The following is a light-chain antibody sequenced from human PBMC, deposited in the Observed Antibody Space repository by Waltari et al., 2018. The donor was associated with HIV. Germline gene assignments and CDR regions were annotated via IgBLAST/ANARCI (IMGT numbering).Light chain of an antibody. CDR2: YDD. Sequence: QSVLTQPPSLSESPRQRVTISCSGHSSNIGSNAVNWYQQLPGKAPKLLIYYDDMLPSGVSDRFSGSKSGSSASLAISGLQSEDEADYYCAAWDDILNAYVFGSGTKVTVL. CDR1: SSNIGSNA. CDR3: AAWDDILNAYV. J-gene: IGLJ1*01. V-gene: IGLV1-36*01.